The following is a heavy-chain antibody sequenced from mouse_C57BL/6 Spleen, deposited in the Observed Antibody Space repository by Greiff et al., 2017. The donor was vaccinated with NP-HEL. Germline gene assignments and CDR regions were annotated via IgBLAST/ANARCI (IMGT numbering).Heavy chain of an antibody. D-gene: IGHD1-1*01. CDR2: ISNGGGST. CDR3: ARHEDYGREVAY. J-gene: IGHJ3*01. V-gene: IGHV5-12*01. CDR1: GFTFSDYY. Sequence: EVKVEESGGGLVQPGGSLKLSCAASGFTFSDYYMYWVRQTPEKRLEWVAYISNGGGSTYYPDTVKGRFTISRDNAKNTLYLQMSRLKSEDTAMYYCARHEDYGREVAYWGQGTLVTVSA.